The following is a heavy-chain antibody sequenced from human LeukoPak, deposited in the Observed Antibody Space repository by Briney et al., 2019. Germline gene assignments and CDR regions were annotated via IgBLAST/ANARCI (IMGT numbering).Heavy chain of an antibody. J-gene: IGHJ5*02. CDR2: IHYSGST. D-gene: IGHD3-22*01. CDR1: GDSVSSSSYY. CDR3: ARGDSSGYCNWFDP. Sequence: PSETLSLTCTVSGDSVSSSSYYWSWIRQPPGKGLEWIGNIHYSGSTNHNPSLRSRVTISVDTSKNQFSLKLSSVTAADTAVYYCARGDSSGYCNWFDPWGQGTLVTVSS. V-gene: IGHV4-61*01.